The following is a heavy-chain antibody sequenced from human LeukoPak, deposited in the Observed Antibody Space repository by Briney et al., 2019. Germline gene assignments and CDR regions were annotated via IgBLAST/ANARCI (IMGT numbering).Heavy chain of an antibody. CDR2: ISGSGGTA. D-gene: IGHD3-10*01. Sequence: GGSLRLSCAASGFTFSIYAMSWVRQAPGKGLEWVSAISGSGGTAYYADSVKGRFTISRDNSKNTLYLQMNSLRAEDTAVYYCARELWFGELPDYWGQGTLVTVSS. J-gene: IGHJ4*02. V-gene: IGHV3-23*01. CDR1: GFTFSIYA. CDR3: ARELWFGELPDY.